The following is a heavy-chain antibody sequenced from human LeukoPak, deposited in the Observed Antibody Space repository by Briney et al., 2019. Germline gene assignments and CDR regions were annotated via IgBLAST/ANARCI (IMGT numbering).Heavy chain of an antibody. CDR1: GGTFSSYA. D-gene: IGHD1-26*01. CDR2: IIPIFGTA. J-gene: IGHJ3*02. V-gene: IGHV1-69*05. Sequence: SVKVSCKASGGTFSSYAISWVRQAPGQGFEWMGRIIPIFGTANYAQKFQGRVTITTDESTSTAYMELSSLRSEDTAVYHCARDRELLDAFDIWGQGTMVTVSS. CDR3: ARDRELLDAFDI.